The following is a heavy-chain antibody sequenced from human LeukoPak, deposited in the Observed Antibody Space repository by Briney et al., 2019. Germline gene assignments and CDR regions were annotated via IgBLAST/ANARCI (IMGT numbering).Heavy chain of an antibody. CDR3: ARDVAAAGPGDY. CDR2: INPNSGGT. Sequence: ASVKVSCKASGYTFTSYALNWVRQAPGQGLEWMGWINPNSGGTNYAQKFQGRVTMTRDTSISTAYMELSRLRSDDTAVYYCARDVAAAGPGDYWGQGTLVTVSS. J-gene: IGHJ4*02. V-gene: IGHV1-2*02. CDR1: GYTFTSYA. D-gene: IGHD6-13*01.